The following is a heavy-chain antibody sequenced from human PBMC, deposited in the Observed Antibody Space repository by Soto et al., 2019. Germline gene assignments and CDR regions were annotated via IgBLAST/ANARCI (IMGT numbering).Heavy chain of an antibody. CDR1: GFTVSAYY. V-gene: IGHV3-53*01. D-gene: IGHD3-10*01. CDR3: ARLSAPTGSYYTAPFGY. CDR2: IYRGGAT. J-gene: IGHJ4*02. Sequence: GGSLRLSCAASGFTVSAYYMIWVRQAPGEGLEWVSVIYRGGATHYADSFQGRFTISRDSSKNTLYLHMNSLRAEDTAVYYCARLSAPTGSYYTAPFGYWGQGTLVTVSS.